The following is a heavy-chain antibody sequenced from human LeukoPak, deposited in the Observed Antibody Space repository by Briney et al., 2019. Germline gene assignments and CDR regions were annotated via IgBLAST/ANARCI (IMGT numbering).Heavy chain of an antibody. CDR1: GFTFSNYS. Sequence: GSLRLSCAASGFTFSNYSMNWVRQAPGKGLEWIGEINHSGSTNYNPSLKSRVTISVDTSKNQFSLKLSSVTAADTAVYYCASDYSTNYWGQGTLVTVSS. CDR3: ASDYSTNY. V-gene: IGHV4-34*01. D-gene: IGHD4-11*01. CDR2: INHSGST. J-gene: IGHJ4*02.